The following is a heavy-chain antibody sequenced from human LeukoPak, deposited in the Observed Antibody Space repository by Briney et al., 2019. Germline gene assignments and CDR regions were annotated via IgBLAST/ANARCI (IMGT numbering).Heavy chain of an antibody. D-gene: IGHD6-19*01. CDR1: GFTFSRNW. CDR3: AKNFGSSAWHHFDY. V-gene: IGHV3-7*03. J-gene: IGHJ4*02. CDR2: IKQDGSEK. Sequence: QSGGSLRLSCAASGFTFSRNWMSWVRQAPGKGLEWVANIKQDGSEKNYVDSVKGRFTISRDNAKNSLYLQMNSLRAEDTAVYYCAKNFGSSAWHHFDYWGQGTLVTVSS.